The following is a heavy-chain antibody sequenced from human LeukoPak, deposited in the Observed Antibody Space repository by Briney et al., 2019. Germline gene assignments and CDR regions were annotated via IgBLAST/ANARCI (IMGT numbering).Heavy chain of an antibody. Sequence: ASVKVSCKASGYTFTGYYMHWVRQAPGQGLEWLGWINPNSGGTNYAQKFQGRVTMTRDTSISTAYMELSRLRSDDTAVYYCARCHCDFWSGYYKEDWFDPWGQGTLVTVSS. CDR3: ARCHCDFWSGYYKEDWFDP. CDR2: INPNSGGT. CDR1: GYTFTGYY. D-gene: IGHD3-3*01. J-gene: IGHJ5*02. V-gene: IGHV1-2*02.